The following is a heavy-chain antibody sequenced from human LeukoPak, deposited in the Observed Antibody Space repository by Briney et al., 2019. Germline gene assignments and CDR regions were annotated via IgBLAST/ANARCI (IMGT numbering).Heavy chain of an antibody. CDR1: GGSISSHY. V-gene: IGHV4-4*07. Sequence: SETLSLTCTVSGGSISSHYWSWIRQPAGKGLEWIGRIYTSGSTNYNPSLKSRVTMSVDTSKNQFSLKLSSVTAADTAVYYCARDSPGAGYSGYDSFFWFDPWGQGTLVTVSS. CDR3: ARDSPGAGYSGYDSFFWFDP. CDR2: IYTSGST. J-gene: IGHJ5*02. D-gene: IGHD5-12*01.